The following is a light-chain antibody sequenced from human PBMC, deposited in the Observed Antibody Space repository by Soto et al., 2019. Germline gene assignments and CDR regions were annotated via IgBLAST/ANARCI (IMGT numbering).Light chain of an antibody. V-gene: IGLV2-11*01. CDR3: CSYAGSHTFV. CDR2: DVN. Sequence: QSALTQPRSVSGSPGQSVTISCTGTSSDVGDYNYVSWYQQHPGKAPKLMIYDVNQRPSGVPDRFSGSKSGNTASLTISGLHAEDEADYYCCSYAGSHTFVFGGGTKVTVL. J-gene: IGLJ2*01. CDR1: SSDVGDYNY.